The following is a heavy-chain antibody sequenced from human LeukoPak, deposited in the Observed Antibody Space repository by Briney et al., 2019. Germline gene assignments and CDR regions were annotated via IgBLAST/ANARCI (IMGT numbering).Heavy chain of an antibody. D-gene: IGHD5-12*01. J-gene: IGHJ4*02. CDR1: GGSISSSSYY. CDR2: IYYSGST. Sequence: PETLSLTSTVSGGSISSSSYYWGWIRQPPGKLEWIGSIYYSGSTYYNPSLKSRVTMSVDTSKNQFSLNLSSVTAADTAVYYCARDGCSVGYSDYDYFFDYWGQGTLVTVSS. V-gene: IGHV4-39*07. CDR3: ARDGCSVGYSDYDYFFDY.